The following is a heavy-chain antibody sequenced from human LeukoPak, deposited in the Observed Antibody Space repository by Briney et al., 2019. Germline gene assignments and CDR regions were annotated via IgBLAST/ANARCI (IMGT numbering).Heavy chain of an antibody. CDR1: GGSISSSNW. D-gene: IGHD1-26*01. CDR3: ARDTGPRVGFDY. Sequence: SETLSLTCAVSGGSISSSNWWSWVRQPPGKGLEWVGEIYHSGSTNYNPSLKSRVTISVDKSKNQFSLKLSSVTAADTAVYYCARDTGPRVGFDYWGQGTLVTVSS. V-gene: IGHV4-4*02. J-gene: IGHJ4*02. CDR2: IYHSGST.